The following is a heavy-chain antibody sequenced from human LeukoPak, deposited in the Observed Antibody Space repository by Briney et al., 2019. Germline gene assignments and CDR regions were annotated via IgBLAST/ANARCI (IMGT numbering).Heavy chain of an antibody. CDR1: GFTFSSYG. CDR2: IRYDGSNK. CDR3: AKLVMITFGGVIAVEDY. J-gene: IGHJ4*02. Sequence: GGSLRLSCAASGFTFSSYGMHWVRQAPGKGLEWVAFIRYDGSNKYYADSVKGRFTISRDNSKNTLYLQMNSLRAEDTAVYYCAKLVMITFGGVIAVEDYWGQGTLVTVSS. V-gene: IGHV3-30*02. D-gene: IGHD3-16*02.